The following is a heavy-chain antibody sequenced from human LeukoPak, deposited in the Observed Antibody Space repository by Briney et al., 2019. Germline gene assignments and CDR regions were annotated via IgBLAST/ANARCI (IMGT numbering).Heavy chain of an antibody. D-gene: IGHD1-26*01. CDR3: ARLGIVGATTRDY. J-gene: IGHJ4*02. V-gene: IGHV4-59*08. CDR2: IYYSGST. Sequence: SETLSLTCTVSGGSISSNYWSWIRQPPGKGLEWIGYIYYSGSTNYNPSLKSRVTISVDTSKNQFSLKLSSVTAADTAVYYCARLGIVGATTRDYWGQGTLVTVSS. CDR1: GGSISSNY.